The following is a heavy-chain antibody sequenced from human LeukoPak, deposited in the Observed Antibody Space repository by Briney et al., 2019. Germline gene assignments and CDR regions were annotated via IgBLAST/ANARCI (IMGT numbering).Heavy chain of an antibody. D-gene: IGHD2-2*01. J-gene: IGHJ5*02. Sequence: GASVKVSRKASGGTFSSYAISWVRQAPGQGLEWMGGIIPIFGTASYAQEFQGRVTITADESTSTAYMELSSLRSEDTAVYYCARETCSSTSCYSAPENWFDPWGQGTLVTVSS. CDR2: IIPIFGTA. CDR1: GGTFSSYA. CDR3: ARETCSSTSCYSAPENWFDP. V-gene: IGHV1-69*13.